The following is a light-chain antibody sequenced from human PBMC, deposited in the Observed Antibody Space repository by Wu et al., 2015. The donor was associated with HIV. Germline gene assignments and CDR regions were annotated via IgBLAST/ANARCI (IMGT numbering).Light chain of an antibody. CDR3: QQSYSTLGYT. J-gene: IGKJ2*01. CDR2: AAS. Sequence: DIQMTQSPSSLSASVGDRVTITCRASQSISSYLNWYQQKPGKAPKLLIYAASSLQSGVPSRFSGSGSRTDFTLTISSLQPEDFATYYCQQSYSTLGYTFGQGTKLEIK. CDR1: QSISSY. V-gene: IGKV1-39*01.